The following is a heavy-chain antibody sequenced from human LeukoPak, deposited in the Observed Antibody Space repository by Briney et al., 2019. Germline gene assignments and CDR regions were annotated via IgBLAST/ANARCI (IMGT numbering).Heavy chain of an antibody. CDR2: INTNTGNP. D-gene: IGHD3-22*01. Sequence: ASVKVSCKASGYTFTSYATNWVRQAPGQGLEWMGWINTNTGNPTYAQGFTGRFVFSLDTSVSTAYLQISSLKAEDTAVYYCARDPLSYYYDSSGYFAGLVDIWGQGTMVTVSS. CDR3: ARDPLSYYYDSSGYFAGLVDI. CDR1: GYTFTSYA. V-gene: IGHV7-4-1*02. J-gene: IGHJ3*02.